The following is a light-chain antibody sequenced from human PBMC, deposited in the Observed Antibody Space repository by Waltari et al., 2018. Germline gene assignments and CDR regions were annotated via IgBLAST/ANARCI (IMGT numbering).Light chain of an antibody. J-gene: IGKJ2*01. CDR1: QDVNPY. V-gene: IGKV1-17*01. Sequence: DIQMTQSPSSLSASAGDTVTITCRASQDVNPYLDWYQQKSGKPPKRLIYAASRLDSGVPSRVTGTRSGTDFTLTISGLRPEDFATYYCLQYHTHPYTFGQGTKVEIK. CDR3: LQYHTHPYT. CDR2: AAS.